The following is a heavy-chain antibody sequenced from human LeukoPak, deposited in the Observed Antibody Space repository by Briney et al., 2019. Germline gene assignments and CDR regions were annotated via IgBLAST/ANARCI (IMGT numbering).Heavy chain of an antibody. CDR1: GYSFSTYW. CDR3: ARPPWGKYMLPDS. CDR2: IYHDDSDT. Sequence: GESLEISCKGSGYSFSTYWIGWVRQMPGKGLEWMGIIYHDDSDTRYSPSFQGQVTISADKSISTAFLQWSSLKASDTAMYYCARPPWGKYMLPDSWGQGALLTVSS. J-gene: IGHJ4*02. V-gene: IGHV5-51*01. D-gene: IGHD3-10*02.